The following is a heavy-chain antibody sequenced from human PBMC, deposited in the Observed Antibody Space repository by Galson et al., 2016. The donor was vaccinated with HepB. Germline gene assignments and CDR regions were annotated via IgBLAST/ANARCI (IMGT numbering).Heavy chain of an antibody. V-gene: IGHV1-69*13. J-gene: IGHJ4*02. Sequence: SVKVSCKVSGGVFSTYTFNWVRQAPGQGLEWMGGIIHIFGTTKYAQKFQGRVTITADESTSTAYMELNSLTYDDTAVYYCAKEIDYNAHYFDYWGQGTLVTVSS. CDR1: GGVFSTYT. D-gene: IGHD3-10*01. CDR3: AKEIDYNAHYFDY. CDR2: IIHIFGTT.